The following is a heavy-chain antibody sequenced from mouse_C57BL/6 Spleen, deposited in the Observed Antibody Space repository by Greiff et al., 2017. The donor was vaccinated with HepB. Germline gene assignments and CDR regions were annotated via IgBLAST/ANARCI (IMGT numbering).Heavy chain of an antibody. J-gene: IGHJ4*01. Sequence: QVQLQQPGPELVKPGASVKLSCKASGYTFTSYWMHWVKQRPGQGLEWIGNINPSNGGTNYNEKFKSKATLTVDKSSSTAYMQLSSLTSEDAAVYYCARRIYYGSSYDAMDYWGQGTSVTVSS. CDR2: INPSNGGT. CDR3: ARRIYYGSSYDAMDY. D-gene: IGHD1-1*01. V-gene: IGHV1-53*01. CDR1: GYTFTSYW.